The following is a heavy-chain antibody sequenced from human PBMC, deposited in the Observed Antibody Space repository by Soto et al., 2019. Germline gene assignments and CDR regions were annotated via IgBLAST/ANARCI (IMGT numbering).Heavy chain of an antibody. CDR3: ARDAVVGGSYTRYFDY. Sequence: ASVKVSCKASGYTFTSYGISWVRQAPGQGLEWMGWISAYNGNTNYAQKLQGRVTMTTDTSTSTAYMELRSLRSDDTAVYYCARDAVVGGSYTRYFDYWGQGTLVTVSS. J-gene: IGHJ4*02. CDR1: GYTFTSYG. CDR2: ISAYNGNT. D-gene: IGHD1-26*01. V-gene: IGHV1-18*01.